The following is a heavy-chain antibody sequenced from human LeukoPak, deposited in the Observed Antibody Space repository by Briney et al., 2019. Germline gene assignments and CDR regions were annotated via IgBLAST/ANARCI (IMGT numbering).Heavy chain of an antibody. CDR1: GFTFGSYA. CDR3: ARALLTTEVFDY. V-gene: IGHV3-30-3*01. J-gene: IGHJ4*02. Sequence: PGRSLRLSCAASGFTFGSYAMHWVRQAPGKGLEWVAVISYDGSNKYYADSVKGRFTISRDNSKNTLYLQMNSLRAEDTAVYYCARALLTTEVFDYWGQGTLVTVSS. D-gene: IGHD3-10*01. CDR2: ISYDGSNK.